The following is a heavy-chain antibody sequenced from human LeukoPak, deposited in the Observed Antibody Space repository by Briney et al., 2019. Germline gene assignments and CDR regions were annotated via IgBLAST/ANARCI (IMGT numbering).Heavy chain of an antibody. CDR3: AKEHSSSWYVGDY. D-gene: IGHD6-13*01. Sequence: GGSLRLSCAASGFTFSSYGMHWVRQAPGKGLEWVAFIRYDRSSKYYADSVKGRFTISRDNSKNTLYLQMNSLRAEDTAVYYCAKEHSSSWYVGDYWGQGTLVTVSS. J-gene: IGHJ4*02. CDR1: GFTFSSYG. V-gene: IGHV3-30*02. CDR2: IRYDRSSK.